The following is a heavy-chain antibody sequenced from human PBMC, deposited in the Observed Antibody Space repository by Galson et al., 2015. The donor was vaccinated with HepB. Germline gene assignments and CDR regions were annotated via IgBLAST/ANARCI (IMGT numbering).Heavy chain of an antibody. J-gene: IGHJ5*02. CDR1: GGTFSSYA. D-gene: IGHD4-11*01. Sequence: SVKVSCKASGGTFSSYAFSWVRQAPGQGLEWMGGIIPIFGTANYAQKFQGRVTITADESTSTAYMELSSLRSEDTAVYYCARDRMGVTTVMNWFDPWGQGTLVTVSS. V-gene: IGHV1-69*13. CDR2: IIPIFGTA. CDR3: ARDRMGVTTVMNWFDP.